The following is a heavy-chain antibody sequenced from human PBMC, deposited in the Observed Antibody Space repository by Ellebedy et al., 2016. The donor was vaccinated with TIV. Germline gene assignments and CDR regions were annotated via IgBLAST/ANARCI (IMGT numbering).Heavy chain of an antibody. CDR3: ARVSSGSYKTDFDY. V-gene: IGHV3-7*01. D-gene: IGHD1-26*01. J-gene: IGHJ4*02. CDR1: GFTFNIFW. CDR2: INQGGTEE. Sequence: PGGSLRLSCAASGFTFNIFWMGWVRQAPGEGLEWVANINQGGTEEYYIDSVRGRFTISRDNAKNSLYLQMNSLRAEDTAVYYCARVSSGSYKTDFDYWGQGILVTVSS.